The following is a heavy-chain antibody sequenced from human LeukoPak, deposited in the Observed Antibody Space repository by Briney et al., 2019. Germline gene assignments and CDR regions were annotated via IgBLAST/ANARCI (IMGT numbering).Heavy chain of an antibody. V-gene: IGHV1-18*01. J-gene: IGHJ6*02. Sequence: ASVKVSCKASGYTFTSYGISWVRQAPGQGLEWMGWISAYNGTTNYAQKLQGRVTMTTDTSTSTAYMELRSLRSDDTAVYYCARDLRAPTYYDFWSGYYYYYYGMDVWGQGTTVTVSS. CDR1: GYTFTSYG. D-gene: IGHD3-3*01. CDR2: ISAYNGTT. CDR3: ARDLRAPTYYDFWSGYYYYYYGMDV.